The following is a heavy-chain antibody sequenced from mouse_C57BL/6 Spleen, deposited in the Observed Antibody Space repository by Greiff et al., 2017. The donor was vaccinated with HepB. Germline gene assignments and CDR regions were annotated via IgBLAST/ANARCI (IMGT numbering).Heavy chain of an antibody. CDR1: GFTFSDFY. J-gene: IGHJ1*03. Sequence: EVKLMESGGGLVQSGRSLRLSCATSGFTFSDFYMEWVRQAPGKGLEWIAASRNKANDYTTEYSASVKGRFIVSRDTSQSILYLQMNALRAEDTAIYYCARDADYGNYVGYFDVWGTGTTVTVSS. CDR2: SRNKANDYTT. D-gene: IGHD2-1*01. V-gene: IGHV7-1*01. CDR3: ARDADYGNYVGYFDV.